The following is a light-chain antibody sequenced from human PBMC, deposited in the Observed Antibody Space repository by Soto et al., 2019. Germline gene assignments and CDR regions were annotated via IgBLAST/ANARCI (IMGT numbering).Light chain of an antibody. CDR2: GNS. Sequence: QSVLTQPPSVSGAPGQRVTISCTGSSSNIGAGYDVHWYQQLPGTAPKLLIYGNSNRPSGVPDRFSGSKSGTSASLAITGLQAEEEADYYCQSYDSSPKGVFGGGTKLTVL. CDR1: SSNIGAGYD. V-gene: IGLV1-40*01. J-gene: IGLJ3*02. CDR3: QSYDSSPKGV.